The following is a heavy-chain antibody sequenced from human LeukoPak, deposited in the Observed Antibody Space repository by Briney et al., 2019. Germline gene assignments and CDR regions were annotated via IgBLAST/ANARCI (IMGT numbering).Heavy chain of an antibody. V-gene: IGHV3-30*18. CDR3: AKDQLWDGSSCPTN. CDR1: GFTFSSYG. J-gene: IGHJ4*02. D-gene: IGHD6-13*01. CDR2: ISYDGSNK. Sequence: GGSLRLSCAASGFTFSSYGMHWVRQGPGKGLEWVAVISYDGSNKYYADSVKGRFTISRDNSKNTLYLQMNSLRAEDTAVYYCAKDQLWDGSSCPTNWGQGTLVTVSS.